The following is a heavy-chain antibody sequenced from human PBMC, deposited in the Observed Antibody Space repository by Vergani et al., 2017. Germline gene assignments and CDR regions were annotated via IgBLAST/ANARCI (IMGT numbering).Heavy chain of an antibody. CDR3: AREESAYYYDSSAKPRSWDY. D-gene: IGHD3-22*01. CDR1: GGTFSSYA. V-gene: IGHV1-69*11. Sequence: QVQLVQSGAEVKKPGSSVKVSCKASGGTFSSYAISWVRQAPGQGLEWMGRIIPILGTANCAQKFQGRVTITADESTSTAYMELSSLRSEDTAVYYCAREESAYYYDSSAKPRSWDYWGQGTLVTVSS. J-gene: IGHJ4*02. CDR2: IIPILGTA.